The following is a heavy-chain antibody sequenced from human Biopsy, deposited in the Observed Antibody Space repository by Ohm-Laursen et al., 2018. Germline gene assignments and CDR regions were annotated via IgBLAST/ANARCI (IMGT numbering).Heavy chain of an antibody. J-gene: IGHJ2*01. CDR3: ARGRRHCSGTCSRCYFDL. Sequence: EASVKVSCKPSGYTFTAFSVHWLRQAPGQGLEWMGWINPKSGDTDYPQNFQGRVSMTRDTSISTAYMDLSRLQSDDTAVYYCARGRRHCSGTCSRCYFDLWGRGALVTVSS. V-gene: IGHV1-2*02. D-gene: IGHD2-2*01. CDR2: INPKSGDT. CDR1: GYTFTAFS.